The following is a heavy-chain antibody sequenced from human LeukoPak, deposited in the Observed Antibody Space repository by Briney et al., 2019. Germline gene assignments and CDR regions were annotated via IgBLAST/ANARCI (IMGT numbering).Heavy chain of an antibody. V-gene: IGHV3-33*01. J-gene: IGHJ6*02. CDR1: GFIFSTYG. Sequence: GGSLRLSCAASGFIFSTYGMHWVRQAPGKGLEWVAVIWYDGSNKYYADSVKGRFTISRDNAKNTLYLQMNSLRAEDTAVYYCARGTQRGYSYYYYGMDVWGQGTTVTVSS. CDR2: IWYDGSNK. CDR3: ARGTQRGYSYYYYGMDV. D-gene: IGHD5-12*01.